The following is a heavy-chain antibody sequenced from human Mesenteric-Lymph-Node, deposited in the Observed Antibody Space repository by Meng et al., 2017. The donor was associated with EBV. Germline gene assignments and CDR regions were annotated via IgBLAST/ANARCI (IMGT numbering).Heavy chain of an antibody. CDR1: GGSVNSGGYS. Sequence: LHLQEPGSGLVQPSQPLSLTCTVSGGSVNSGGYSWSWIRQSPEKGLEWIGYVHHSGLTYYNPSLETRVIISLERSKNQFSLKLTSVTAADTAVYYCAGGDYVNQFNYWGQGTLVTVSS. CDR3: AGGDYVNQFNY. CDR2: VHHSGLT. V-gene: IGHV4-30-2*06. J-gene: IGHJ4*02. D-gene: IGHD4-17*01.